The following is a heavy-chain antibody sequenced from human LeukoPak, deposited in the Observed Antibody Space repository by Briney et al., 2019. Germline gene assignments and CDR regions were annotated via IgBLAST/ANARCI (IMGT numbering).Heavy chain of an antibody. V-gene: IGHV1-2*02. CDR2: INPNRGGT. CDR1: GYTFTGYY. CDR3: AREGSGYPY. D-gene: IGHD5-12*01. J-gene: IGHJ4*02. Sequence: ASVKMSCKASGYTFTGYYMHWVRQPPGQGLEWMGWINPNRGGTNYAQKFQGRVTMTRDTTISTAYMEVSRLTSDDTAVFYCAREGSGYPYWGQGTLVTVSS.